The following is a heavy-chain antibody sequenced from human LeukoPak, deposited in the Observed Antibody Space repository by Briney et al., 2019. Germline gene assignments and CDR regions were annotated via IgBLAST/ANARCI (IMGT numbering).Heavy chain of an antibody. CDR2: ISSNGGST. D-gene: IGHD6-19*01. J-gene: IGHJ4*02. Sequence: PGGSLRLSCSASGFTFSSYAMHWVRQAPGKGLEYVSAISSNGGSTYYADSVKGRFAISRDNSKNTLYLQMSSLRAEDTAVYYCVKERNPRRGGWYYYFDYWGQGTLVTVSS. CDR1: GFTFSSYA. V-gene: IGHV3-64D*06. CDR3: VKERNPRRGGWYYYFDY.